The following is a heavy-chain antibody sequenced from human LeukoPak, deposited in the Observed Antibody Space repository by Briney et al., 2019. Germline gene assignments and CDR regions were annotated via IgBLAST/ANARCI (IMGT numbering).Heavy chain of an antibody. CDR3: ARSATVFQNWFDP. Sequence: GGSLRLSCTASGFTFSSFTMHWVRQAPGKGLEWVAVISFDGNNKYFAYSVKGRFTISRDNSKNTLDLQMNSLRAEDTAVYYCARSATVFQNWFDPWGQGALVTVSS. V-gene: IGHV3-30-3*01. CDR2: ISFDGNNK. J-gene: IGHJ5*02. CDR1: GFTFSSFT. D-gene: IGHD3-9*01.